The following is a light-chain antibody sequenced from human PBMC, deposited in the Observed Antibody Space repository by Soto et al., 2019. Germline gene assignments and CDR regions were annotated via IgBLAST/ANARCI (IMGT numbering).Light chain of an antibody. J-gene: IGKJ4*01. CDR3: QQYGSSPLT. V-gene: IGKV3-20*01. CDR1: QSVSSSY. CDR2: GAS. Sequence: EIVLTQSPGTLSLSPGERATLSCRASQSVSSSYLTWHQQKPGQAPRLLIYGASSRATGIPDRFSGSGSGTDFTLTISRLEPEDFAVYYCQQYGSSPLTFGGGTKV.